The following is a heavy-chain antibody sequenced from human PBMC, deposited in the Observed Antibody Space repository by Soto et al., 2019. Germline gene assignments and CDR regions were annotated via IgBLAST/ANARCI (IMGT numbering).Heavy chain of an antibody. V-gene: IGHV3-30-3*01. J-gene: IGHJ6*02. D-gene: IGHD1-1*01. CDR3: ARGYRWLASLWVDV. Sequence: QVQLVESGGGVVQPGRSLRLSCAASGFTFSSYAMHWVRQAPGKGLEWVAVISYDGSNKYYADSVKGRFTISRDNSKNTLHLQLSSRRAEDTAVYYCARGYRWLASLWVDVWGQGTTVTVSS. CDR1: GFTFSSYA. CDR2: ISYDGSNK.